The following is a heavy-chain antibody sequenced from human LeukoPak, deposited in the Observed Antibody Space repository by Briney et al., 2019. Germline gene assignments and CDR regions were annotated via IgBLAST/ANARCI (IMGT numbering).Heavy chain of an antibody. CDR2: IYRSGST. J-gene: IGHJ5*02. Sequence: SETLSLTCTVSGGSISSYYWGWIRQPPGKGLEWIGSIYRSGSTYYNPSLKNRVTISVDTSKNYFSLKLNSVTAADTAVYYCARVPGPNWFDPWGQGTLVTVSS. CDR3: ARVPGPNWFDP. CDR1: GGSISSYY. V-gene: IGHV4-38-2*02.